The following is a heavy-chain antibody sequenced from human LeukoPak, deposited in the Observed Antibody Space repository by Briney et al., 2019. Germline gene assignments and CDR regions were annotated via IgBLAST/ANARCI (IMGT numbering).Heavy chain of an antibody. Sequence: GGSLRLSCAASGFTFSSYAMSWVRQAPGKGLEWVSAISGSGGSTYNADSVKGRFTISRDNSKNTLYLQMNSLRAEDTAVYYCAKDRDSSGYYSGLDYWGQGTLVTVSS. CDR2: ISGSGGST. J-gene: IGHJ4*02. D-gene: IGHD3-22*01. CDR1: GFTFSSYA. CDR3: AKDRDSSGYYSGLDY. V-gene: IGHV3-23*01.